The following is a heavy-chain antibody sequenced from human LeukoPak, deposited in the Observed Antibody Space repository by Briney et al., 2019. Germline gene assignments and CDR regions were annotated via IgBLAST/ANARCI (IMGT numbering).Heavy chain of an antibody. CDR2: IYSGGST. D-gene: IGHD3-10*01. CDR1: GFTFRRYG. V-gene: IGHV3-66*01. Sequence: GGSLRLSCAASGFTFRRYGMSWVRQAPGKGLEWVSVIYSGGSTYYADSVKGRFTISRDNSKNTLHLQMNSLRAEDTAVYYCARRYGSGSTLAFDIWGQGTMVTVSS. J-gene: IGHJ3*02. CDR3: ARRYGSGSTLAFDI.